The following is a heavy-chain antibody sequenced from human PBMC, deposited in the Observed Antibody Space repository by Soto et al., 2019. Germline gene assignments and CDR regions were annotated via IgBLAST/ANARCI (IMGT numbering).Heavy chain of an antibody. J-gene: IGHJ1*01. Sequence: SETLSLTCIVSVESISSSSYYWGWIRQPPGKGLEWIGSIYYSGRTYYNPSFKSRVTISIDTSKNQFSLKLSSVTATDTAVYYCARHGTTVVTQAYFGRWGKGARVTVSS. D-gene: IGHD2-21*02. CDR2: IYYSGRT. CDR3: ARHGTTVVTQAYFGR. CDR1: VESISSSSYY. V-gene: IGHV4-39*01.